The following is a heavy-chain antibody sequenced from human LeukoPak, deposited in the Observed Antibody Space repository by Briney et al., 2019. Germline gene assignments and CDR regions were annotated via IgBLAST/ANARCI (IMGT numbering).Heavy chain of an antibody. Sequence: GGSLRLSCTASGFTFSNYAMHWVRQAPGKGLEWVAVISYDGGNKHYVDSVKGRFTISRDNSKNTLYLQMNSLRAEDTAVYYCARAGYYFDYWGQGTLVTVSS. J-gene: IGHJ4*02. D-gene: IGHD3-10*01. CDR3: ARAGYYFDY. CDR1: GFTFSNYA. CDR2: ISYDGGNK. V-gene: IGHV3-30*04.